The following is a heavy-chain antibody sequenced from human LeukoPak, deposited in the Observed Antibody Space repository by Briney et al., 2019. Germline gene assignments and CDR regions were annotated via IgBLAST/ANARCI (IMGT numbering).Heavy chain of an antibody. CDR2: ISGSGGTT. CDR1: GFTFTSYA. D-gene: IGHD3-10*01. V-gene: IGHV3-23*01. CDR3: ARGGMVRRVMGALDI. Sequence: GGSLRLSCAASGFTFTSYAMSWVRQAPGKGLEWVSSISGSGGTTYSADSVEGRFTISRDNSKNTLYLQMNSLRAEDTAVFYCARGGMVRRVMGALDIWGQGTLVTVSS. J-gene: IGHJ3*02.